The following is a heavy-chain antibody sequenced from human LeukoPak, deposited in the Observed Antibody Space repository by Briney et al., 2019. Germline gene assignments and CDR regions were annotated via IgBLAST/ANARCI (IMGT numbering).Heavy chain of an antibody. J-gene: IGHJ4*02. CDR1: GFTFSSYE. D-gene: IGHD2-2*02. CDR3: ARAPERYCSSTSCYMFGRYFDY. CDR2: ISSSGSTI. Sequence: GGSLRLSCAASGFTFSSYEMNWVRQAPGKGLEWVSYISSSGSTIYYADSVKGRFTISRDNAKNSLYLQMNSLRAEDTAVYYCARAPERYCSSTSCYMFGRYFDYWGQGTLVTASS. V-gene: IGHV3-48*03.